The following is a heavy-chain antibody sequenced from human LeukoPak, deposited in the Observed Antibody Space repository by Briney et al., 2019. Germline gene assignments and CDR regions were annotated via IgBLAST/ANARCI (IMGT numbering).Heavy chain of an antibody. CDR3: ARSSEGY. CDR2: ISSRSSYI. Sequence: KSGGSLRLSCAASGFTFSSYSMNWVRQAPGKGLEWVSSISSRSSYIYYADSVKGRFTISRDNAKNSLYLQMNSLRAEDTAVYYCARSSEGYWGQGTLVTVSS. J-gene: IGHJ4*02. V-gene: IGHV3-21*01. CDR1: GFTFSSYS. D-gene: IGHD1-26*01.